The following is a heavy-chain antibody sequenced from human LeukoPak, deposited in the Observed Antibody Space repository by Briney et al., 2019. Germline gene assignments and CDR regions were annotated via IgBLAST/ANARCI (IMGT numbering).Heavy chain of an antibody. CDR3: ARSPGYYDILTGYYANYFDY. Sequence: SETLSLTCTVSGGSISSGGYYWSWIRQHPGKGLEWIGYIYYSGSTYYNPSLKSRVTISVDTSKNQFSLKLSSVTAADTAVYYCARSPGYYDILTGYYANYFDYWDQGTLVTVSS. V-gene: IGHV4-31*03. CDR2: IYYSGST. J-gene: IGHJ4*02. D-gene: IGHD3-9*01. CDR1: GGSISSGGYY.